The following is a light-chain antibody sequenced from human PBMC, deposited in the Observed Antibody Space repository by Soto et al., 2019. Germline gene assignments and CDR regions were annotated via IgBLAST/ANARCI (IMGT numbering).Light chain of an antibody. V-gene: IGKV1-16*01. J-gene: IGKJ5*01. CDR2: ATS. CDR3: QQYNRYPIT. Sequence: DVQMTQSPSSVSASVGDSVTITCRASQGIANYLSWFQQKPGKAPKALIYATSTLQTGVPSRFSGSGSGTDFTLTISSLQSEDFATYYCQQYNRYPITFGQGTRLEMK. CDR1: QGIANY.